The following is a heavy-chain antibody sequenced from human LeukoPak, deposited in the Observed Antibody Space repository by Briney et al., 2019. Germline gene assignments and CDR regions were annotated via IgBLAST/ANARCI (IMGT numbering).Heavy chain of an antibody. J-gene: IGHJ3*01. CDR1: GFTFSNAW. Sequence: GGSLRLSCAASGFTFSNAWMSWVRQASGKGLEWVGRIKSKIDGGTTDYAAPVKGRFTISRDDSKNMLYLQMNSLKTEDTAVYYCTTDRGPHPRWGQGTMVTVSS. CDR3: TTDRGPHPR. CDR2: IKSKIDGGTT. V-gene: IGHV3-15*01.